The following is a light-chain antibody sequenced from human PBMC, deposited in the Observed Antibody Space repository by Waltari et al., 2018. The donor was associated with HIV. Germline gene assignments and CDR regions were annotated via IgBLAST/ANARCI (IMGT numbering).Light chain of an antibody. V-gene: IGLV2-11*01. CDR1: SSDVGSYNY. Sequence: QSALTQPRSVSGSPGQSVTISCTGTSSDVGSYNYVSWYQQDPGNAPKLIIYDVTKRPSGVPDRFSGSKSGNTASLTISGLQAEDEADYSCSSYAGTYVVFGGGTKLTVL. CDR2: DVT. CDR3: SSYAGTYVV. J-gene: IGLJ2*01.